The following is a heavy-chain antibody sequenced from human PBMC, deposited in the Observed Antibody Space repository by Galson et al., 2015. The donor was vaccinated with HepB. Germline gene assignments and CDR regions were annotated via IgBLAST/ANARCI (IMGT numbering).Heavy chain of an antibody. J-gene: IGHJ4*02. CDR2: ISSSSSYI. V-gene: IGHV3-21*01. CDR1: GFTFSSYS. Sequence: SLRLSCAASGFTFSSYSMNWVRQAPGKGLEWVSSISSSSSYIYYADSVKGRFTISRDNAKNSLYLQMNSLRAEDTAVYYRARDNSWGYYDFWSGYYPVHHDYWGQGTLVTVSS. D-gene: IGHD3-3*01. CDR3: ARDNSWGYYDFWSGYYPVHHDY.